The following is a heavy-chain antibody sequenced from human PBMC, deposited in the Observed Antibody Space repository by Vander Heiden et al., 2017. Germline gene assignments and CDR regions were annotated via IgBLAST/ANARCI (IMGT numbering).Heavy chain of an antibody. CDR3: AKDQYSSGWYGY. J-gene: IGHJ4*02. CDR2: IGGSGGST. V-gene: IGHV3-23*01. CDR1: GFPFSCSA. Sequence: EVQLLESGGGLVQPGGSLRLSCAASGFPFSCSAMSWVRQAPGKGLEWVSAIGGSGGSTYYADSVKGRFTISRDNSKNALYLQMNSLRAEDTAVYYCAKDQYSSGWYGYWGQGTLVTVSS. D-gene: IGHD6-19*01.